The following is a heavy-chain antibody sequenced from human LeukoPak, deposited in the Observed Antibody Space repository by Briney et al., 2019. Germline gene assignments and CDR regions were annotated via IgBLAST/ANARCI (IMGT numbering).Heavy chain of an antibody. CDR1: RFTVSSNY. D-gene: IGHD5-12*01. J-gene: IGHJ4*02. Sequence: GGSLRLSCTASRFTVSSNYVSWVSQAPGKGLEWLSVIYSGGNTYYADSVKGRFTISRDNSKNTVYLQMNSLRAEDTAVYYCAKGGVDPHPIYWGRGALVTVSS. CDR3: AKGGVDPHPIY. V-gene: IGHV3-53*01. CDR2: IYSGGNT.